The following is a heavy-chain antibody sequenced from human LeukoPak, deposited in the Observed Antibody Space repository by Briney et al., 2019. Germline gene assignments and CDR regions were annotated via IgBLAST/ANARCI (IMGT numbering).Heavy chain of an antibody. J-gene: IGHJ6*02. CDR3: ARDGKGGLYYYGMDV. CDR2: IDYSGST. D-gene: IGHD6-25*01. Sequence: PSETLSLTCTVSGGSVSSSIYYWSWIRQSPGKGLEWIGYIDYSGSTNYNPSLKSRVTISGDTSKNQFTLKLRSVTAADTAVYYCARDGKGGLYYYGMDVWGQGTTVTVSS. CDR1: GGSVSSSIYY. V-gene: IGHV4-61*01.